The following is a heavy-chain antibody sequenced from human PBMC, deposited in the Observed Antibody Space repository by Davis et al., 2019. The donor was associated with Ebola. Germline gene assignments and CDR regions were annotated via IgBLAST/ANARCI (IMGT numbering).Heavy chain of an antibody. CDR1: GYTFTSYY. V-gene: IGHV1-2*02. CDR2: INPNSGGT. J-gene: IGHJ4*02. D-gene: IGHD3-22*01. Sequence: AASVKVSCKASGYTFTSYYMHWVRQAPGQGLEWMGWINPNSGGTNYAQKLQGRVTMTTDTSTSTAYMELRSLRSDDTAVYYCARGRTMIVVGDFDYWGQGTLVTVSS. CDR3: ARGRTMIVVGDFDY.